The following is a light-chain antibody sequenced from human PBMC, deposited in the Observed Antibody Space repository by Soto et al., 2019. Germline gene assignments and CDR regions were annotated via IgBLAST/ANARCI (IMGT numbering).Light chain of an antibody. CDR1: QSVSSSY. CDR2: GAS. Sequence: EIVLTQSPGTLSLSPGERATLSCRASQSVSSSYLAWYQQKPGQAPRLLIYGASSRAPGIPDRFSGSGSGTDFTLTISRLEPEDFGVYYCQQYGSSPSLTFGGGTKVEIK. V-gene: IGKV3-20*01. CDR3: QQYGSSPSLT. J-gene: IGKJ4*01.